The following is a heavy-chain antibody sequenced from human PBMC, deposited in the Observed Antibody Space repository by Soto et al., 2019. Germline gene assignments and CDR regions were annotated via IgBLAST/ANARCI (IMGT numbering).Heavy chain of an antibody. CDR3: ARAEGTTVVTLGAYGMDV. J-gene: IGHJ6*02. Sequence: SETLSLTCTVSGGSISSYYWSWIRQPPGKGLEWIGYIYYSGSTNYNPSLKSRVTISVDTSKNQFSLKLSSVTAADPAVYYCARAEGTTVVTLGAYGMDVWGQGTTVTVSS. V-gene: IGHV4-59*01. CDR2: IYYSGST. D-gene: IGHD4-17*01. CDR1: GGSISSYY.